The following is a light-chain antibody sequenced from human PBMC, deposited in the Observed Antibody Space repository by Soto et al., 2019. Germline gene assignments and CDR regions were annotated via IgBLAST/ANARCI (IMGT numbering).Light chain of an antibody. CDR3: QQYNSLWT. Sequence: DIQMTQSPSTLSASVGDRVTITCRASQSISSWLAWYQQKPGKAPKILIYKASSLESGVPSRFSGSGSGTEFTLTSSSLQPDDFATYYCQQYNSLWTFGQGTKVEIK. J-gene: IGKJ1*01. CDR1: QSISSW. V-gene: IGKV1-5*03. CDR2: KAS.